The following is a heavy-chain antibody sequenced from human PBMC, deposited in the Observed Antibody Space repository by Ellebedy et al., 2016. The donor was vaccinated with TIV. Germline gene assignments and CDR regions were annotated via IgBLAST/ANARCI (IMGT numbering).Heavy chain of an antibody. V-gene: IGHV3-74*01. D-gene: IGHD3-3*01. CDR3: ARAHYDFWSGPFNP. Sequence: GESLKISCAASGFTFSSYWMHWVRQAPGKGLVWVSRINSDGSSTSYADSVKGRFTISRDNAKNTLYLQMNSLRAEDTAVYYCARAHYDFWSGPFNPWGQGTLVTVSS. J-gene: IGHJ5*02. CDR2: INSDGSST. CDR1: GFTFSSYW.